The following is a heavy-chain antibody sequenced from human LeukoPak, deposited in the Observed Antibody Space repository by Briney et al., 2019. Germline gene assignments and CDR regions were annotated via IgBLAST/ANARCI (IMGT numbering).Heavy chain of an antibody. J-gene: IGHJ4*02. CDR3: ARHAAGIAVDYYFDY. V-gene: IGHV4-59*08. Sequence: PSETLSLTCTVSGGSISNYYWSWIRQPPGKGLEWIGYIYYSGSTNYNPSLKSRVTISVDTSKNQFSLKLSSVTAADTAVYYCARHAAGIAVDYYFDYWGQGTLVTVSS. CDR2: IYYSGST. D-gene: IGHD6-19*01. CDR1: GGSISNYY.